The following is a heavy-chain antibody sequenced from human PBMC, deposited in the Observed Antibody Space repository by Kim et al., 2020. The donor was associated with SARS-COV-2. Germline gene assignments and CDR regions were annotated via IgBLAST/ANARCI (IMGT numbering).Heavy chain of an antibody. D-gene: IGHD3-10*01. Sequence: SVKVSCKASGGTFSTYAITWVRQAPGQGLEWVGGIIPIFGTANYAQKFQGRVTITADKSTSTAYMELGSLRSEDTAIYYCARASGELITMVRGVITGWFDPWGQGTLVTVSS. V-gene: IGHV1-69*06. J-gene: IGHJ5*02. CDR3: ARASGELITMVRGVITGWFDP. CDR2: IIPIFGTA. CDR1: GGTFSTYA.